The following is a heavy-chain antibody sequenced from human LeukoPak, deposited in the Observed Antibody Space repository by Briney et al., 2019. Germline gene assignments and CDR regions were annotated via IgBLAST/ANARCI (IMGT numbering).Heavy chain of an antibody. CDR1: GYTFTSYY. CDR2: INPSGGST. Sequence: ASVKVSCKASGYTFTSYYMHWVRQAPGQGLEWMGIINPSGGSTSYAQKFQGRVTMTRDTSTSTVYMELSSLRCEDTAVYYCAIVVTANYYGMDVWGQGTTVTVSS. J-gene: IGHJ6*02. CDR3: AIVVTANYYGMDV. V-gene: IGHV1-46*01. D-gene: IGHD2-21*02.